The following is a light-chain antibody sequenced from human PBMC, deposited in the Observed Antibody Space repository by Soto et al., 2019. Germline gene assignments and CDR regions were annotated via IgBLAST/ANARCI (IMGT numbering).Light chain of an antibody. V-gene: IGKV3-20*01. CDR3: QQSYSTPQGT. Sequence: EIVLTQSPGTLSVSPGEGATLSCRASQSVSSSNLAWYQQKPGQAPRLLIYGASSRATGIPDRFSGSGSGTDFTLTISSLQPEDFATYYCQQSYSTPQGTFGQGTKVDIK. CDR1: QSVSSSN. J-gene: IGKJ1*01. CDR2: GAS.